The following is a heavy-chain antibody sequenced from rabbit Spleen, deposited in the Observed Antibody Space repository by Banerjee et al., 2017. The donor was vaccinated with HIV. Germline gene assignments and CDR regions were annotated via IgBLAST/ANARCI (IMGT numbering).Heavy chain of an antibody. CDR3: ARDSGTSFSTYGMDL. CDR2: IYASNSGST. V-gene: IGHV1S40*01. J-gene: IGHJ6*01. D-gene: IGHD8-1*01. Sequence: QSLEESGGGLVKPGASLTLTCKASGFSFNSGYDMCWVRQAPGKGLEWIACIYASNSGSTYSATWAKGRFTISKTSSTTVTLQMTSLTAADTATYFCARDSGTSFSTYGMDLWGPGTLVTVS. CDR1: GFSFNSGYD.